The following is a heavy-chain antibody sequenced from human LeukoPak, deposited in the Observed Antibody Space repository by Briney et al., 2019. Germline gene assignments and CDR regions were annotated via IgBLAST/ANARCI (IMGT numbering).Heavy chain of an antibody. CDR2: IWFDGSEQ. CDR3: AREGDSRWGELSP. CDR1: GFTFSTYA. Sequence: GGSLRLSCAASGFTFSTYAIHWVRQAPGKGLEWVAVIWFDGSEQYYADSGKGRFIISRDNSKSTSNLQLNSLRAEDTAVYYCAREGDSRWGELSPWGEGTLVTVSS. J-gene: IGHJ1*01. D-gene: IGHD3-16*02. V-gene: IGHV3-33*01.